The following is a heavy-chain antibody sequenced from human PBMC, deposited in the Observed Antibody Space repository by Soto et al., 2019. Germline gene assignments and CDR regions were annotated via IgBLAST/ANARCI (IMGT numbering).Heavy chain of an antibody. CDR1: GFSLSNARMG. J-gene: IGHJ6*02. CDR2: IFSNDEK. CDR3: ARMGFRLVRYFDTHPGGFFPKLGYYYGMDV. V-gene: IGHV2-26*01. Sequence: SGPTLVNPTETLTLTCTVSGFSLSNARMGVSWIRQPPGKALEWLAHIFSNDEKSYSTSLKSRLTISKDTSKSQVVLTMTNMDPVDTATYYCARMGFRLVRYFDTHPGGFFPKLGYYYGMDVWGQGTTVTVSS. D-gene: IGHD3-9*01.